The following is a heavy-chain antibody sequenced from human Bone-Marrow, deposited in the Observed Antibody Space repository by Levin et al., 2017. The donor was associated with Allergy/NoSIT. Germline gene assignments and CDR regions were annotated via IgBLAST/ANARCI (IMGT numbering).Heavy chain of an antibody. CDR1: GGSISSSSYY. Sequence: SQTLSLTCTVSGGSISSSSYYWGWIRQPPGKGREWIGSIYYSGSTYYNPSLKSRVTISVDTSKNQFSLKLSSVTAADTAVYYCASIDYYGDYDYWGQGTLVTVSS. D-gene: IGHD4-17*01. V-gene: IGHV4-39*07. CDR3: ASIDYYGDYDY. CDR2: IYYSGST. J-gene: IGHJ4*02.